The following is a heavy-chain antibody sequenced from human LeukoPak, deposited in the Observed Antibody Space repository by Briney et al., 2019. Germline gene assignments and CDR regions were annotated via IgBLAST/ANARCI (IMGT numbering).Heavy chain of an antibody. CDR2: ISWISGSI. CDR1: GFTVDDYA. J-gene: IGHJ3*02. CDR3: AKDINWRVTAPSGAFDI. Sequence: SLRLACAPDGFTVDDYAMEWVRLEPGKCLGWVSCISWISGSIGYADCVKGRFTISRDNAKNSLYLQMNSLRAEDMALYYCAKDINWRVTAPSGAFDIWGQGTMVTVSS. V-gene: IGHV3-9*03. D-gene: IGHD4-23*01.